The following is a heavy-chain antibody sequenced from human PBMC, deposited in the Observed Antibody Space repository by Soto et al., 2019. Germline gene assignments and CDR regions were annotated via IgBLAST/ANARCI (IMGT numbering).Heavy chain of an antibody. J-gene: IGHJ3*02. V-gene: IGHV1-69*02. D-gene: IGHD2-15*01. CDR2: IIPILGIA. Sequence: SVKVSCKASGGTFSSYTISWVRQAPGQGLEWMGRIIPILGIANYAQKFQGRVTITADKSTSTAYMELSSLRSEDTAVYYCARADEDCSGGSCYSDAFDIWGQGTMVTVSS. CDR3: ARADEDCSGGSCYSDAFDI. CDR1: GGTFSSYT.